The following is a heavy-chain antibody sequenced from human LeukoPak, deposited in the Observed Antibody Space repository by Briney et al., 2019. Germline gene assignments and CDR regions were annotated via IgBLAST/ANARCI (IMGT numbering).Heavy chain of an antibody. J-gene: IGHJ4*02. D-gene: IGHD3-3*01. V-gene: IGHV4-39*01. CDR1: GGSISSSSYY. CDR2: IYYSGST. Sequence: PSETLSLTCTVSGGSISSSSYYWGWIRQPPGKGLEWIGSIYYSGSTYYNPSLKSRVTISVDTSKNQFSLKLSSVTAADTAVYYRARYEVDLFDYWGQGTLVTVSS. CDR3: ARYEVDLFDY.